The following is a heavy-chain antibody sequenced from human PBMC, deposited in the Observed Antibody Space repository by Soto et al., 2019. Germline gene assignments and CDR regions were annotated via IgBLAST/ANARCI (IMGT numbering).Heavy chain of an antibody. D-gene: IGHD6-13*01. V-gene: IGHV4-34*01. CDR2: INHSGST. J-gene: IGHJ6*02. Sequence: PSETLSLTCAVYGGSFSGYYWSWIRQPPGKGLEWIGEINHSGSTNYNPSLKSRVTISVDTSKNQFSPKLSSVTAADTAVYYCARALWVAAAGGMYVWGQGTTVTVSS. CDR1: GGSFSGYY. CDR3: ARALWVAAAGGMYV.